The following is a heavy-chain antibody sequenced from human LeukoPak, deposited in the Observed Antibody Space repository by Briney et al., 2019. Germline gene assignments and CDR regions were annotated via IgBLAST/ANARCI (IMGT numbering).Heavy chain of an antibody. CDR3: AREDSATVDY. D-gene: IGHD5-18*01. Sequence: GASVKVSCKASGYTLSTYGITWVRQAPGQGLEWMGWISANTGNTEYAQRLQGRVTMTTDTPTSTAYMELRSLRSDDTAVYYCAREDSATVDYWGQGTLVTVSS. V-gene: IGHV1-18*01. J-gene: IGHJ4*02. CDR1: GYTLSTYG. CDR2: ISANTGNT.